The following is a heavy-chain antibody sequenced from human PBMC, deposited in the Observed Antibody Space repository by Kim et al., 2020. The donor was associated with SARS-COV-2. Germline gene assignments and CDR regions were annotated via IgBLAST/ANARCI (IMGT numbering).Heavy chain of an antibody. CDR3: ARDRIAGMVRGVTPPYY. CDR2: ISSSSSYI. Sequence: GGSLRLSCAASGFTFSSYSMNWVRQAPGKGLEWVSSISSSSSYIYYADSVKGRFTISRDNAKNSLYLQMNSLRAEDTAVYYCARDRIAGMVRGVTPPYYWGQGTLVTVSS. J-gene: IGHJ4*02. V-gene: IGHV3-21*01. CDR1: GFTFSSYS. D-gene: IGHD3-10*01.